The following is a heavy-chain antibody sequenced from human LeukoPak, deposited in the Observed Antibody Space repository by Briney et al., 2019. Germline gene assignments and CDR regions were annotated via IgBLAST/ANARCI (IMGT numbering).Heavy chain of an antibody. V-gene: IGHV4-59*01. J-gene: IGHJ4*02. Sequence: PETLSLTCTVSGGSISNYYWSWIRQPPGKGLEWIGYIYYIGSTNYNPSLKSRVTISVDTSKNQFSLKLSSVTAADTAVYYCARTKYYYDSSGYPPPFDYWGQGTLVTVSS. D-gene: IGHD3-22*01. CDR2: IYYIGST. CDR3: ARTKYYYDSSGYPPPFDY. CDR1: GGSISNYY.